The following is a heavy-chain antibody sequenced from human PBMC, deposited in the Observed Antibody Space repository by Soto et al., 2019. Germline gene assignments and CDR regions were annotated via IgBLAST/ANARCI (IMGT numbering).Heavy chain of an antibody. V-gene: IGHV4-61*01. CDR2: IYYSGST. Sequence: QVQLQESGPGLVKPSETLSLTCTVSGGSVSSGSYYWSWIRQPPGKGLEWIGYIYYSGSTNYNPSLRSRVTISVETSKNQFSLKLSSVTAEDTAVYYCARETAVGANDYWGQGTLVTVSS. J-gene: IGHJ4*02. D-gene: IGHD1-26*01. CDR3: ARETAVGANDY. CDR1: GGSVSSGSYY.